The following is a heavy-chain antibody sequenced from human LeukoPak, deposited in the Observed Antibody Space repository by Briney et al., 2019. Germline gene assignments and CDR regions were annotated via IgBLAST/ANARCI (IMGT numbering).Heavy chain of an antibody. CDR3: ARGDFWSGYYTGLY. CDR1: GFTVTTNY. J-gene: IGHJ4*02. V-gene: IGHV3-53*04. D-gene: IGHD3-3*01. CDR2: IYSGGST. Sequence: GGSLRLSCAASGFTVTTNYMSWVRQAPGKGLEWVSVIYSGGSTYYADSVKGRFTISRHNSKNTLYLQMDSLRDEDTAVYYCARGDFWSGYYTGLYWGQGTLVTVSS.